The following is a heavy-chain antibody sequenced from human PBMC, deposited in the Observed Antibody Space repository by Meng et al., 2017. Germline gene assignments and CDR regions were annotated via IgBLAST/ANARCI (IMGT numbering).Heavy chain of an antibody. J-gene: IGHJ4*02. CDR3: ASSSGWGDPVYDY. CDR1: GYTFTSYY. Sequence: QVQLVQSGAEVKKPGAAVNVSFNASGYTFTSYYKHWVRQSPGQGLGWMGIINPSGGSTSYAQKFQGRVTMTRDTSTSTVYMELSSLRSEDTAVYYCASSSGWGDPVYDYWGQGTLVTVSS. D-gene: IGHD2-21*01. V-gene: IGHV1-46*01. CDR2: INPSGGST.